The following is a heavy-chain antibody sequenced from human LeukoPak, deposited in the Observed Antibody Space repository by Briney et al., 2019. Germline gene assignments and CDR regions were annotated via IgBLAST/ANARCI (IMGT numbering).Heavy chain of an antibody. CDR3: ARNIRYSSSWYWVDWFDP. CDR2: ISSSSSYK. CDR1: GFTFSDYY. J-gene: IGHJ5*02. V-gene: IGHV3-11*03. D-gene: IGHD6-13*01. Sequence: GGSLRLSCAASGFTFSDYYMSWIRQAPGKGLEWVSYISSSSSYKNYADSVKGRFTISRDNAKNSLYLQMNSLRAEDTAVYYCARNIRYSSSWYWVDWFDPWGQGTLVTVSS.